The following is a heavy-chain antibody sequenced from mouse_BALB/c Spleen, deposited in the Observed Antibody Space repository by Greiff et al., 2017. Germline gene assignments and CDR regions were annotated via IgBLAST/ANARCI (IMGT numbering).Heavy chain of an antibody. CDR3: ARAPPYDRYDEGGYYAMDY. D-gene: IGHD2-14*01. J-gene: IGHJ4*01. V-gene: IGHV5-17*02. CDR1: GFTFSSFG. CDR2: ISSGSSTI. Sequence: EVHLVESGGGLVQPGGSRKLSCAASGFTFSSFGMHWVRQAPEKGLEWVAYISSGSSTIYYADTVKGRFTISRDNPKNTLFLQMTSLRSEDTAMYYCARAPPYDRYDEGGYYAMDYWGQGTSVTVSS.